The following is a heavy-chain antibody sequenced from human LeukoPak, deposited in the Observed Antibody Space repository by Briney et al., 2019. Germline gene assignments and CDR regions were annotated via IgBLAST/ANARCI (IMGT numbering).Heavy chain of an antibody. CDR3: ARPNYCSGDSCLNWFDS. Sequence: ASVKVSCKASGYTFTGYYMHWVRQAPGQGLEWMGWINPNSGGTNYAQKFQGRVTMTRDTSISTAYMELSRLRSDDTAVYYWARPNYCSGDSCLNWFDSWGQGTLVTVSS. D-gene: IGHD2-15*01. J-gene: IGHJ5*01. CDR1: GYTFTGYY. V-gene: IGHV1-2*02. CDR2: INPNSGGT.